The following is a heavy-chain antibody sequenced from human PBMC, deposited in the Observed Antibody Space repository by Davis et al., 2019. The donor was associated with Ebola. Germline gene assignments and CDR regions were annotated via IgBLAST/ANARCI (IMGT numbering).Heavy chain of an antibody. Sequence: PGGSLTLSCAASGYTFASCAMNWVRQAPGRGLEWVSAITGSGENTFYADSVKGRFTISRDNSKNTLYLQMNSLREEDTAVYYCAKDRSPSNFWSGSTPVTWGQGTLVTVSS. CDR3: AKDRSPSNFWSGSTPVT. D-gene: IGHD3-3*01. V-gene: IGHV3-23*01. CDR2: ITGSGENT. J-gene: IGHJ5*02. CDR1: GYTFASCA.